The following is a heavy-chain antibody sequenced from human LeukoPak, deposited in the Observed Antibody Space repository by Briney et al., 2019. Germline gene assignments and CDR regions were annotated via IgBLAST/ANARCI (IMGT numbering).Heavy chain of an antibody. J-gene: IGHJ4*02. V-gene: IGHV3-48*01. Sequence: TGGSLRLSCAASGFTLSSFGMNWVRQAPGKGPEWLSYISSGPTITYYADSVKGRFTISRDNAKNSLYLQMHSLRAEDTAVYYCARSTFGTTERTFDYWGQGTLVTVSS. CDR2: ISSGPTIT. D-gene: IGHD1-1*01. CDR3: ARSTFGTTERTFDY. CDR1: GFTLSSFG.